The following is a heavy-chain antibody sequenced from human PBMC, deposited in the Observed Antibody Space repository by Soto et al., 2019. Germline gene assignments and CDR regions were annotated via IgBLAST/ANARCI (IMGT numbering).Heavy chain of an antibody. D-gene: IGHD4-17*01. Sequence: QVQLVQSGAEVKKPGASVKVSCKASGYTFTSYGISWVRQAPGQGLEWMGWISAYNGNTNYAQKLQGRVTMTTDTTTCSAYMELGSMRSDDTAVYYCARDGSHYGGASPYYYYGMDVWGQGTTVTVSS. V-gene: IGHV1-18*01. CDR3: ARDGSHYGGASPYYYYGMDV. J-gene: IGHJ6*02. CDR1: GYTFTSYG. CDR2: ISAYNGNT.